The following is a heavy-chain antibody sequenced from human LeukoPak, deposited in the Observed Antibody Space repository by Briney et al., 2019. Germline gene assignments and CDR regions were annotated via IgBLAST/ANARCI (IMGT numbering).Heavy chain of an antibody. Sequence: ASVKVSCKASGYTFTSYDINWVRQATGQGLEWMGWMNPNSGNTGYAQKFQGRVTMTRDTSISTAYMELSRLRSDDTAVYYCARVGLLWFGDFAHYFDYWGQGTLVTVSS. J-gene: IGHJ4*02. CDR2: MNPNSGNT. CDR1: GYTFTSYD. V-gene: IGHV1-8*01. CDR3: ARVGLLWFGDFAHYFDY. D-gene: IGHD3-10*01.